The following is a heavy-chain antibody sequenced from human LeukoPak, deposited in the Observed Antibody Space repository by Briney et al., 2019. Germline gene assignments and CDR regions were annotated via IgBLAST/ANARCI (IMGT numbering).Heavy chain of an antibody. CDR1: GFTVSSNY. D-gene: IGHD4-23*01. J-gene: IGHJ4*02. Sequence: GGSLRLSCAASGFTVSSNYMSWVRQAPGKGLEWVSVSYSGGTTYYADPVKGRFTISRDNSKNTVYLQMNSLRAEDMAVYYCEATVVTREKRGPFDYWGQGTLVTVSS. CDR3: EATVVTREKRGPFDY. V-gene: IGHV3-53*01. CDR2: SYSGGTT.